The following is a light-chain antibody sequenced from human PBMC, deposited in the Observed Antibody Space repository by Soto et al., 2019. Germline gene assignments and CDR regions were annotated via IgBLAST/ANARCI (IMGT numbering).Light chain of an antibody. CDR3: QQRSNWPS. J-gene: IGKJ5*01. CDR2: DAS. CDR1: QSVSTY. V-gene: IGKV3-11*01. Sequence: EIVLTQSPVTLSLSPGERATLSCRASQSVSTYLAWYQQKPGQAPRLLIYDASNRATGIPARFSGSGSGTNFTFTISSLEPEDFAVYYCQQRSNWPSFGHGTRLEIK.